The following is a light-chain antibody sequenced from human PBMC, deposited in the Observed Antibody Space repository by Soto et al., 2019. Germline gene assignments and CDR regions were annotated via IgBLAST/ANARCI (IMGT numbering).Light chain of an antibody. Sequence: DIQMTQSPSTLSASVGDRVTITCRASQSISNWLAWYQQKPGKAPKLLIYDASSLESGVPSRFSGSGSGTEFTLTISSLQPDDFATYYCQQTFSFPITFGQGTRLEIK. CDR3: QQTFSFPIT. CDR1: QSISNW. J-gene: IGKJ5*01. CDR2: DAS. V-gene: IGKV1-5*01.